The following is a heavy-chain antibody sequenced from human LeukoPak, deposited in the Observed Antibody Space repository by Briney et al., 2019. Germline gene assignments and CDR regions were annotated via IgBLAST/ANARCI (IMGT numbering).Heavy chain of an antibody. CDR3: AKGGFYFDY. J-gene: IGHJ4*02. Sequence: SQTLSLTCTVSNGSISSGVYYWRWIRQPPGKGLEWIGYIFYSGSTYYNPSLKSRVTISVDTSKNQFSLKLNSVTAADTAVYYCAKGGFYFDYSGEGTLVTVSS. CDR2: IFYSGST. V-gene: IGHV4-30-4*01. D-gene: IGHD1-26*01. CDR1: NGSISSGVYY.